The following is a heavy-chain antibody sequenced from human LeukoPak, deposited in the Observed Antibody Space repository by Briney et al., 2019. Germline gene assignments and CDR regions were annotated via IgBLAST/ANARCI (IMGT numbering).Heavy chain of an antibody. CDR3: ASDGGMITFGGVIVIPSFDY. CDR1: GFTFSSYW. J-gene: IGHJ4*02. V-gene: IGHV3-7*01. D-gene: IGHD3-16*02. CDR2: IKQDGSEK. Sequence: SGGSLRLSCAASGFTFSSYWMSWVRQAPGKGLEWVANIKQDGSEKYYVDSVKGRFTISRDNAKNSLYLQMNSLRAEDTAVYYCASDGGMITFGGVIVIPSFDYWGQGTLVTVSS.